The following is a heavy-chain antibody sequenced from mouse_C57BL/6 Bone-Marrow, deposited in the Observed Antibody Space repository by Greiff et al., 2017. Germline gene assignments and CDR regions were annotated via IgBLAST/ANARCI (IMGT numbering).Heavy chain of an antibody. J-gene: IGHJ2*01. Sequence: EVMLVESGGGLVKPGGSLKLSCAASGFTFSSYTMSWVRQTPEKRLEWVATISGGGGNTYYPDSVKGRFTISRDNAKNTLYLQMSSLRSEDTALYYCARRWLRLDYWGQGTTLTVSS. D-gene: IGHD2-2*01. CDR2: ISGGGGNT. CDR3: ARRWLRLDY. CDR1: GFTFSSYT. V-gene: IGHV5-9*01.